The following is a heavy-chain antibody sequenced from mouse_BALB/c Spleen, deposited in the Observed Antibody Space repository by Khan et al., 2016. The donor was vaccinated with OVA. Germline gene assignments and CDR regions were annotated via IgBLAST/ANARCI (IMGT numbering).Heavy chain of an antibody. CDR1: GFSLTDYG. Sequence: VQLVESGPGLVAPSQNLSITCTVSGFSLTDYGVSWIRQPPGKGLEWLGVIWGGGTTYYNSALKSRLIISKDNSKSQVFLKMNSLQTDDTAMYYCAKVVWSYYFALDYWGQGTSVTVSS. J-gene: IGHJ4*01. CDR3: AKVVWSYYFALDY. CDR2: IWGGGTT. D-gene: IGHD2-10*02. V-gene: IGHV2-6-5*01.